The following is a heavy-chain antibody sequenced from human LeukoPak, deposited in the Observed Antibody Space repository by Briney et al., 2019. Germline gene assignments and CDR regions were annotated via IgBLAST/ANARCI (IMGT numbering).Heavy chain of an antibody. Sequence: ASVKVSCKASGYTFTTYGISWVRQAPGQGLEWMGWISAYTGHKNYAQKFQDRVIMTTDTSTSTAYMELSSLRSEDTAVYYCARGKWELPVPRAFDIWGQGTMVTVSS. J-gene: IGHJ3*02. CDR2: ISAYTGHK. D-gene: IGHD1-26*01. CDR3: ARGKWELPVPRAFDI. CDR1: GYTFTTYG. V-gene: IGHV1-18*01.